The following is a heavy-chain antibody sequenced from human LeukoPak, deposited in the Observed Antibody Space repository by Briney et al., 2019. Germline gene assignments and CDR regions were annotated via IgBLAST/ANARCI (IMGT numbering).Heavy chain of an antibody. CDR1: GGSISSSSYY. D-gene: IGHD3-22*01. CDR3: ARSYYYDSSGYPY. V-gene: IGHV4-39*01. CDR2: IYYSGST. J-gene: IGHJ4*02. Sequence: SETLSLTCTVSGGSISSSSYYWGWIRQPPGKGLEWIGSIYYSGSTYHNPSLKSRVTISVDTSKNQFSLKLSSVTAADTAVYYYARSYYYDSSGYPYWGQGTLVTVSS.